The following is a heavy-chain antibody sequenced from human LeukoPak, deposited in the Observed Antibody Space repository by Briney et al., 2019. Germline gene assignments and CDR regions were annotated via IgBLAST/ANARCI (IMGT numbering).Heavy chain of an antibody. D-gene: IGHD5-12*01. CDR1: GYTFTSYG. CDR3: ARESTFRLLRNVSDI. V-gene: IGHV1-18*01. Sequence: GASVKVSCKASGYTFTSYGISWVRQAPGQGLERMGMINPSDGSTNYAQKFQGRVTMTSDTSTSTVAMDLSSLRSDDTAVYYCARESTFRLLRNVSDIWGQGTMVTVSS. J-gene: IGHJ3*02. CDR2: INPSDGST.